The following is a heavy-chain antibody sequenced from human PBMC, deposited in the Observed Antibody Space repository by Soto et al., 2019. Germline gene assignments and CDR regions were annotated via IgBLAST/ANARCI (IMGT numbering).Heavy chain of an antibody. D-gene: IGHD5-18*01. CDR3: ARTLVTNYYFDY. J-gene: IGHJ4*02. CDR1: GGSISSGDYF. CDR2: IYYSGST. V-gene: IGHV4-30-4*01. Sequence: LSLTCTVSGGSISSGDYFWNWIRQPPGKGLEWIGYIYYSGSTYYNPSLKSRGTISLDMSKNQFSLKLSSVTAADTAVYYCARTLVTNYYFDYWGQGSQGTAPQ.